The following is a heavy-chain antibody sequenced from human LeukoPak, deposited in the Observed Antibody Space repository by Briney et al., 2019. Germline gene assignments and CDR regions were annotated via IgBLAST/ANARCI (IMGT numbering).Heavy chain of an antibody. J-gene: IGHJ4*02. CDR3: ARDSSGSYYMH. D-gene: IGHD1-26*01. CDR1: GFTFSDYY. Sequence: GGSLRLSCAASGFTFSDYYMSWIRQAPGKGLEWVSYISSSGSTIFYADSVKGRFTISRDNTKNSLYLQMNSLRAEDTAVYYCARDSSGSYYMHWGQGTLVTVSS. V-gene: IGHV3-11*01. CDR2: ISSSGSTI.